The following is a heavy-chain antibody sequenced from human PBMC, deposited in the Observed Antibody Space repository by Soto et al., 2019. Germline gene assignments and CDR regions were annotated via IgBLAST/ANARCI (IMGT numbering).Heavy chain of an antibody. Sequence: GGSLRLSCGASGFIFSSFAMHWVRQAPGKGLEWVAVILYDGSNEFYAESVKGRFTISRDDSENSLYLQMGSLRAEDTAVYYCVRDGGYQLRLNWYFDLWGRGTLVTVSS. J-gene: IGHJ2*01. D-gene: IGHD2-2*01. CDR2: ILYDGSNE. V-gene: IGHV3-33*01. CDR3: VRDGGYQLRLNWYFDL. CDR1: GFIFSSFA.